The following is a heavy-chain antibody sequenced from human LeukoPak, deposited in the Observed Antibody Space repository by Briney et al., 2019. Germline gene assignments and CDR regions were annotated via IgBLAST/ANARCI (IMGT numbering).Heavy chain of an antibody. CDR3: ERSGGSGFFNYYYYMDV. CDR1: GGTFSSYT. V-gene: IGHV1-69*02. CDR2: IIPILGIA. J-gene: IGHJ6*03. D-gene: IGHD3-3*01. Sequence: ASVKVSCKASGGTFSSYTISWVRQGPGQGLEWMGRIIPILGIANYAQKFQGRVTITADKSTSTAYMELSSLRSEDTAVYYCERSGGSGFFNYYYYMDVWGKGTTVTVSS.